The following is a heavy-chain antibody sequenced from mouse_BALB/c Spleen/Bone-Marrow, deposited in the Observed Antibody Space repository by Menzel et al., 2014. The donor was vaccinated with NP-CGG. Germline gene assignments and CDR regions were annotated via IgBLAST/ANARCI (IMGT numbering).Heavy chain of an antibody. CDR1: GFNIKDTY. CDR2: IDPANGNT. Sequence: VQLQQSGAELVKPGASVKLSCTASGFNIKDTYMHWVKQRPEQGLEWIGRIDPANGNTKYDPKFQGKATITADTSSNTAYLQLSRLTSEDTAVYYCARNYGYGKSGAYWGQGTMVTVSA. J-gene: IGHJ3*01. V-gene: IGHV14-3*02. CDR3: ARNYGYGKSGAY. D-gene: IGHD2-2*01.